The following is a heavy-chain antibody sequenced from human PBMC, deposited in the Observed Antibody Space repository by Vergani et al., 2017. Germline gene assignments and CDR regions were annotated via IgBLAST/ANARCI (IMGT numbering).Heavy chain of an antibody. D-gene: IGHD6-25*01. CDR1: GGSVSSGSYY. J-gene: IGHJ6*03. CDR3: ARVDTQVPATSHFYYMDV. V-gene: IGHV4-61*01. Sequence: QVQLQESGPGLVKPSETLSLTCTVSGGSVSSGSYYWSWIRQPPGKGLEWIGYIYYSGSTNYNPSLKSRVTISVDTSKNQFSLKLSSVTAADTAVYYCARVDTQVPATSHFYYMDVWGKGTTVTVSS. CDR2: IYYSGST.